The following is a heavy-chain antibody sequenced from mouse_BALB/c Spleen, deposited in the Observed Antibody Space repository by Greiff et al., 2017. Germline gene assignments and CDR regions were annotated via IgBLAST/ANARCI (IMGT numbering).Heavy chain of an antibody. Sequence: EVMLVESGGGLVQPGGSRKLSCAASGFTFSSFGMHWVRQAPEKGLAWVAYISSGSGTIDYADTVKGRFTISRDNPKNTLFLQMTSLRSEDTAMYYCARRSLRGGGYYAMDCRGPGTSVTVAS. CDR1: GFTFSSFG. CDR3: ARRSLRGGGYYAMDC. CDR2: ISSGSGTI. D-gene: IGHD1-1*01. J-gene: IGHJ4*01. V-gene: IGHV5-17*02.